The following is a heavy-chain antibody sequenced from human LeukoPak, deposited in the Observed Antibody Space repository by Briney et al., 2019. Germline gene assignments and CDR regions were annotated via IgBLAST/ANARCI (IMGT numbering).Heavy chain of an antibody. V-gene: IGHV3-49*04. D-gene: IGHD5-18*01. Sequence: SGGSLRLSCTASGFTFGDYAMSWVRQAPGTGLEWVGFIRGKAYGGTTEFAASVKGRFTISRDDSKSNAYLQMNSLKTEDTAVYYCIRGYSYGNYFDYWGQGTLVTVSS. CDR1: GFTFGDYA. CDR3: IRGYSYGNYFDY. J-gene: IGHJ4*02. CDR2: IRGKAYGGTT.